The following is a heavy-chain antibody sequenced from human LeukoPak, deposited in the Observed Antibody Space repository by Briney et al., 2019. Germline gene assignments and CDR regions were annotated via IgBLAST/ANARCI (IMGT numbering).Heavy chain of an antibody. CDR2: INAGNGNT. Sequence: ASVKVSCKASGYTFTSYAMHWVRQAPGQRLEWMGWINAGNGNTKYSQKFQGRVTITRDTSASTAYMELSSLRSEDTAVYYCARDRGIVGATSFAFDIWGQGTMVTVSS. CDR3: ARDRGIVGATSFAFDI. V-gene: IGHV1-3*01. CDR1: GYTFTSYA. D-gene: IGHD1-26*01. J-gene: IGHJ3*02.